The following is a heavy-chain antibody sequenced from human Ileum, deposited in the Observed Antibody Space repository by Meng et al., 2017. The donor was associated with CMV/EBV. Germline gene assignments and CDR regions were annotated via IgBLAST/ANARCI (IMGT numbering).Heavy chain of an antibody. CDR1: GFTVSSNY. CDR3: ARQFTLLWCAGFDP. J-gene: IGHJ5*02. V-gene: IGHV3-53*01. Sequence: GGSLRLSCAASGFTVSSNYMSWVRQAPGKGLEWVSVIYSAGSTYYADSVKGRFTISRDNSKTTLYLQMNILRAEDTAVYYCARQFTLLWCAGFDPWGQGTQVTVSS. D-gene: IGHD3-10*01. CDR2: IYSAGST.